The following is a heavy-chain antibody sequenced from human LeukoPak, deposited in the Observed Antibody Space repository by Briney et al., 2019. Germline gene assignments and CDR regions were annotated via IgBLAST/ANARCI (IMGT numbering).Heavy chain of an antibody. CDR2: IYHSGST. Sequence: SETLSLTCTVSGYSISSGYYWGWIRQPPGKGLEWIGSIYHSGSTYYNPSLKSRVTISVDTSKNQFSLKLSSVTAADTAVYYCASPGYCSSTSCYYYYMDVRGKGTTVTVSS. CDR3: ASPGYCSSTSCYYYYMDV. V-gene: IGHV4-38-2*02. D-gene: IGHD2-2*01. J-gene: IGHJ6*03. CDR1: GYSISSGYY.